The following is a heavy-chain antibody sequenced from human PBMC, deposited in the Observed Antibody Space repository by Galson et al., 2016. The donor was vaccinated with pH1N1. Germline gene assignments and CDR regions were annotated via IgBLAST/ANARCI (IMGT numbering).Heavy chain of an antibody. CDR2: VYLSGTT. V-gene: IGHV4-39*01. Sequence: LSLTCSVSGGSIRGGGYFWGWLRQPPGKGLEWIGNVYLSGTTYYNPSLKSRVTISVDTPKNQFSLRLTSVTAADTAVFYWARHTIIVAFPKSFFDYWGQGSLVTVSS. D-gene: IGHD3-22*01. CDR3: ARHTIIVAFPKSFFDY. CDR1: GGSIRGGGYF. J-gene: IGHJ4*02.